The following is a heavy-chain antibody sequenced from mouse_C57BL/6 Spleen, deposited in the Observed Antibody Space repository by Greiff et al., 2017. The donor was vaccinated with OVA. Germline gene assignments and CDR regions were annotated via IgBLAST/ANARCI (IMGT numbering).Heavy chain of an antibody. V-gene: IGHV1-82*01. J-gene: IGHJ1*03. CDR1: GYAFSSSW. Sequence: VQLKESGPELVKPGASVKISCKASGYAFSSSWMNWVKQRPGKGLEWIGRIYPGDGDTNYNGKFKGKATLTADKSSSTAYMQLSSLTSEDSAVYFCASPSHYYGSSYWYFDVWGTGTTVTVSS. D-gene: IGHD1-1*01. CDR3: ASPSHYYGSSYWYFDV. CDR2: IYPGDGDT.